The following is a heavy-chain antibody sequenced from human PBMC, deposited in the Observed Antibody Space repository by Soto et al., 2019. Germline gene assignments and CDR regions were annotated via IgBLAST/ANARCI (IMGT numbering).Heavy chain of an antibody. V-gene: IGHV3-23*01. CDR1: GFKFSNYA. J-gene: IGHJ4*02. Sequence: GGSLRLSCAASGFKFSNYAMSWVRQAPGKGLEWVSLISATGGGTYYADSVKGRFTTSRDNSHNTLYLQVHSLTAEDTAVYYCAKDRRAGGNSAFYFDFWGQGAQVTVSS. D-gene: IGHD3-16*01. CDR3: AKDRRAGGNSAFYFDF. CDR2: ISATGGGT.